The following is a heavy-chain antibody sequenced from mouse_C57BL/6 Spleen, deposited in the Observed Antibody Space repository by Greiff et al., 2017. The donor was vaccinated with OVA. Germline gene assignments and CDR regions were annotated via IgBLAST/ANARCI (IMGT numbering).Heavy chain of an antibody. J-gene: IGHJ4*01. CDR2: IYPSDSET. D-gene: IGHD1-1*01. CDR3: ARSGRGSSLYYAMDY. Sequence: QVQLQQPGAELVRPGSSVKLSCKASGYTFTSYWMDWVKQRPGQGLEWIGNIYPSDSETHYNQKFKDKATLTVDKSSSTAYMQLSGLTSEDSAVYYCARSGRGSSLYYAMDYWGQGTSVTVSS. CDR1: GYTFTSYW. V-gene: IGHV1-61*01.